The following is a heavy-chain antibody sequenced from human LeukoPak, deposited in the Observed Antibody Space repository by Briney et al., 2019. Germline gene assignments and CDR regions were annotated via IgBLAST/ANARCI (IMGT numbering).Heavy chain of an antibody. J-gene: IGHJ6*02. V-gene: IGHV1-69*01. Sequence: SVKVSCTASGGTFSSYAISWVRQAPGQGLEWMGGIIPIFGTANYAQKFQGRVTITADESTSTAHMELSSLRSEDTAVYYCARDPLGCSSTSCYTSLAGMDVWGQGTTVTVSS. CDR2: IIPIFGTA. CDR1: GGTFSSYA. D-gene: IGHD2-2*02. CDR3: ARDPLGCSSTSCYTSLAGMDV.